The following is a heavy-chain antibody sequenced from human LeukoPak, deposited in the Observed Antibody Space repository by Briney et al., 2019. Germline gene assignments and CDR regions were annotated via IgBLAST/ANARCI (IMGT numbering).Heavy chain of an antibody. CDR2: ISRSGTDT. J-gene: IGHJ4*02. CDR3: ASISDFDY. V-gene: IGHV3-48*03. CDR1: GFTTRFYE. Sequence: GGSLRLSCAASGFTTRFYEMNWVRQAPGKGLEWISYISRSGTDTLYADSVKGRFTISRDNANNSLYLLMNSLGAEDTAVYHCASISDFDYWGQGTLVTVSS.